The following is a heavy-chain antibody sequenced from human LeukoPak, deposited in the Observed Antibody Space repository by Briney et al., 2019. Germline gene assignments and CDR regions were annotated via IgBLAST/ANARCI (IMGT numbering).Heavy chain of an antibody. Sequence: ASVKVSCTASGYTFTGYYMHWVRQAPGQGLEWMGWINPNSGGTNYAQKFQGRVTMTRDTSISTAYMELSRLRSDDTAVYYCARDKSVEAPTFDYWGQGTLVTVSS. CDR3: ARDKSVEAPTFDY. J-gene: IGHJ4*02. V-gene: IGHV1-2*02. CDR2: INPNSGGT. CDR1: GYTFTGYY.